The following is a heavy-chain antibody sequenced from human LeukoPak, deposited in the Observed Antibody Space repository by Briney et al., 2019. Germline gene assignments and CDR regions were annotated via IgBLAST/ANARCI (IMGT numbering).Heavy chain of an antibody. V-gene: IGHV4-59*01. CDR2: IYYSGST. CDR1: GGSISSYY. D-gene: IGHD3-3*01. Sequence: SETLSLTCTVSGGSISSYYWSWVRQPPGKGLEWIGYIYYSGSTNYNPSLKSRVTISVDTSKNQFSLKLSSVTAADTAVYYCARDTGLVIFGALDLWGRGTLVTVSS. J-gene: IGHJ2*01. CDR3: ARDTGLVIFGALDL.